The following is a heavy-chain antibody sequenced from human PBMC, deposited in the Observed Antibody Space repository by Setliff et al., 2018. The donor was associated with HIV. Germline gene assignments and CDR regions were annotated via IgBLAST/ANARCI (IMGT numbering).Heavy chain of an antibody. CDR1: GGSFSGNY. V-gene: IGHV4-34*01. CDR3: ATYWGGEGGRGY. J-gene: IGHJ4*02. Sequence: SETLSLTCAVYGGSFSGNYWSWIRQPPGKGLEWIGEINHSGSTNYNPSLKSRVTISVDTSKNQFSLKLSSVTAADTAVYHCATYWGGEGGRGYWGQGTLVTVSS. D-gene: IGHD1-26*01. CDR2: INHSGST.